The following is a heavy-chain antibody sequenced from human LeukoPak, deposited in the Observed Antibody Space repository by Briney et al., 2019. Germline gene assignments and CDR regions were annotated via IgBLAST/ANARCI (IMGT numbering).Heavy chain of an antibody. D-gene: IGHD3-3*01. J-gene: IGHJ6*03. V-gene: IGHV4-39*07. CDR1: GGSISSSSYY. CDR3: ARSDRSKYYDFWSDYYYMDV. Sequence: SETLSLTCTVSGGSISSSSYYWGWLRQPPGKGLEWIGSIYYSGSTYYNPSLKSRVTMSVDTSKNQFSLKLSSVSAADTAVYYCARSDRSKYYDFWSDYYYMDVWGKGTTVTVSS. CDR2: IYYSGST.